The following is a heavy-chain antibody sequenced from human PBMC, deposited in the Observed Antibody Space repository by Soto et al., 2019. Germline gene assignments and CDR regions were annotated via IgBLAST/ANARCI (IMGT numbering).Heavy chain of an antibody. J-gene: IGHJ3*02. D-gene: IGHD3-3*01. CDR3: ARPRGLRFSVADVFDI. Sequence: SETLSVTCIVSGGSISSSGFYWGWIRQPPGKGLEWIGSIYDSGTTYYNPSLKSRVTISVDTSKNQFSLRLTSVIAADTAVYYCARPRGLRFSVADVFDIWRQRTMVTVSS. CDR1: GGSISSSGFY. CDR2: IYDSGTT. V-gene: IGHV4-39*01.